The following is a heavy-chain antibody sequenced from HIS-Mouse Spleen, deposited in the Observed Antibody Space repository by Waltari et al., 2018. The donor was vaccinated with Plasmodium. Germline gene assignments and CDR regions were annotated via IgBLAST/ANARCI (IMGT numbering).Heavy chain of an antibody. CDR2: IYYSGST. J-gene: IGHJ4*02. CDR3: ARDRITGTSYFDY. CDR1: GGSISSSSYY. D-gene: IGHD1-7*01. Sequence: QLQLQASGPGLVKPSETLSLTCTVSGGSISSSSYYWGWTREPPGKGLEWIGSIYYSGSTYDNPSLKRRVTITVDTSKNQFSLKLSSVTAADTAVYYCARDRITGTSYFDYWGQGTLVTVSS. V-gene: IGHV4-39*07.